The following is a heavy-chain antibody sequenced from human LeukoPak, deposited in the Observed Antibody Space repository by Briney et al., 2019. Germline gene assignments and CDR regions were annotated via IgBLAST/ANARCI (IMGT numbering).Heavy chain of an antibody. J-gene: IGHJ5*02. CDR3: AKHGHPGWFDP. V-gene: IGHV3-30*18. CDR2: ISYDGSNK. D-gene: IGHD7-27*01. CDR1: GFTFSSYG. Sequence: PGGSLRLSCAASGFTFSSYGMHWVRQAPGKGLEWVAVISYDGSNKYYADSVKGRFTISRDNSKNTLYLQMNSPRAEDTAVYYCAKHGHPGWFDPWGQGTLVTVSS.